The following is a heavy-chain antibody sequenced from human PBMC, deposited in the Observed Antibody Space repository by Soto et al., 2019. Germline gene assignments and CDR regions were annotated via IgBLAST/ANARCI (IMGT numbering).Heavy chain of an antibody. CDR3: CRGACASFDNYCLDS. J-gene: IGHJ5*01. V-gene: IGHV4-30-4*08. CDR2: IFYRRNS. D-gene: IGHD3-16*01. CDR1: AGSLRSEDHY. Sequence: SETLSLTCSVSAGSLRSEDHYCSWVRQTPGKGLEWMGYIFYRRNSYYTPSLDRRLPLSVITSRPSCFLKLASVTAAASASYFCCRGACASFDNYCLDSWGPGTLVTVSS.